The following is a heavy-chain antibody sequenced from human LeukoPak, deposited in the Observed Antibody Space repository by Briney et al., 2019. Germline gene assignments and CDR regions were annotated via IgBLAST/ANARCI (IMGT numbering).Heavy chain of an antibody. CDR2: INHSGST. CDR3: ARANVVPGGVRWFDP. CDR1: GGSFSGYY. Sequence: SETLSLTCAVYGGSFSGYYWSWIRQPPGKGLEWIGEINHSGSTNYNPSLKSRVTISVDTSKNQFSLKLSSVTAADTAVYYCARANVVPGGVRWFDPWGQGTLVTVSS. J-gene: IGHJ5*02. V-gene: IGHV4-34*01. D-gene: IGHD2-2*01.